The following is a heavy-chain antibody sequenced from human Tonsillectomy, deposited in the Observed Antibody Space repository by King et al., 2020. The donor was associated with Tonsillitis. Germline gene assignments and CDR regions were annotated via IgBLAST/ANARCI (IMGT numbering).Heavy chain of an antibody. CDR2: IRWNSGSI. J-gene: IGHJ4*02. CDR3: AKERYGDYPLDY. V-gene: IGHV3-9*01. D-gene: IGHD4-17*01. Sequence: VQLVESGGGLVQPGRSLRLSCAASAFTFDDYARHWVRQAPGKGLEWVSGIRWNSGSIGYADSVKGRFTISRDNAKNSLYLQMNSLRAEDTALYYCAKERYGDYPLDYWGQGTLVTVSS. CDR1: AFTFDDYA.